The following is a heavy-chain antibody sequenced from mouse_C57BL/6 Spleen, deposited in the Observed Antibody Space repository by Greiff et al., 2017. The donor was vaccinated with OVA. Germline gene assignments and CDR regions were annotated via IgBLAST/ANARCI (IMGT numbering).Heavy chain of an antibody. J-gene: IGHJ4*01. CDR1: GYAFTNYL. CDR2: INPGSGGT. Sequence: QVQLKESGAELVRPGTSVKVSCKASGYAFTNYLIEWVKQRPGQGLEWIGVINPGSGGTNYNEKFKGKATLTADKSSSTAYMQLSSLTSEDSAVYFCARRRGDYWGQGTSVTVSS. V-gene: IGHV1-54*01. CDR3: ARRRGDY.